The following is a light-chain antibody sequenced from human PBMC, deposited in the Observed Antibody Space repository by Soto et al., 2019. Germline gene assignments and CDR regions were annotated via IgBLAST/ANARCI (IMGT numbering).Light chain of an antibody. J-gene: IGKJ4*01. CDR3: PQRSSWLT. CDR1: QSVSSY. Sequence: EIVLTQSPATLSLSPGERATLSCRASQSVSSYLAWYQQKPGQAPRLLIYDAANRATGIPARFSGSGSGTDFTLTISSLEPEDFAIYYCPQRSSWLTFGGGTKVEIK. V-gene: IGKV3-11*01. CDR2: DAA.